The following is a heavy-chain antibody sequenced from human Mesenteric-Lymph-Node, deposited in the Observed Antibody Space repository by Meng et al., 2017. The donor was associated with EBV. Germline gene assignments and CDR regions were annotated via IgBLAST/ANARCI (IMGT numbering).Heavy chain of an antibody. Sequence: EVQLVGSGGQLVQPGGSLRLSCAASGFTFSNYWMHWVRQAPGKGLVWVSRINTDGTSTYYADSVKGRFTISRDNAKNTLYLQMNSLRAEDTAMYYCARERRVGWGQGTLVTVSS. CDR2: INTDGTST. J-gene: IGHJ4*02. CDR1: GFTFSNYW. V-gene: IGHV3-74*01. CDR3: ARERRVG.